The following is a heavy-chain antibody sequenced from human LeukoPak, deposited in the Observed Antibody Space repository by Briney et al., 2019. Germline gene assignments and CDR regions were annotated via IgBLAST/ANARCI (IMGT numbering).Heavy chain of an antibody. Sequence: ASVKVSCKASGYTFTGYYMHWVRQAPGQGLEWMGWINPNSGGTNYAQKFQGRVTMTRNTSINTAYMELSRLRSDDTAVYYCARESGIVVVVAATPTGGFDPWGQGTLVTVSS. J-gene: IGHJ5*02. CDR3: ARESGIVVVVAATPTGGFDP. D-gene: IGHD2-15*01. CDR2: INPNSGGT. CDR1: GYTFTGYY. V-gene: IGHV1-2*02.